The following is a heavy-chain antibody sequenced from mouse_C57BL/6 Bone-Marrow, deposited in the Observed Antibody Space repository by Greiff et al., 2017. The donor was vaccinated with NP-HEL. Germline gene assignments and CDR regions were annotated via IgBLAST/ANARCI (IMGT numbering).Heavy chain of an antibody. V-gene: IGHV5-4*01. CDR3: ARDYDGYPSWFAY. D-gene: IGHD2-3*01. CDR1: GFTFSSYA. J-gene: IGHJ3*01. CDR2: ISDGGSYT. Sequence: EVKLVESGGGLVKPGGSLKLSCAASGFTFSSYAMSWVRQTPEKRLEWVATISDGGSYTYYPDNVKGRFTFSRDNAKNNLYLQMSHLKSEDTAMYYCARDYDGYPSWFAYWGQGTLVTVSA.